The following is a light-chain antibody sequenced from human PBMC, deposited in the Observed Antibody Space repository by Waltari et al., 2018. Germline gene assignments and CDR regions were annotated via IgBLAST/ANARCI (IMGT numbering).Light chain of an antibody. CDR3: TSYTSSSTYV. CDR2: DVN. Sequence: QSALTQPASVSGSPDQSLPISCPGPSCDLGGFNYVSWYQHHPGKAPKLMIYDVNKRPAGVSDRFSGSKSGNTASLTISGLQTEDEADYYCTSYTSSSTYVFGIGTKVTVL. V-gene: IGLV2-14*03. CDR1: SCDLGGFNY. J-gene: IGLJ1*01.